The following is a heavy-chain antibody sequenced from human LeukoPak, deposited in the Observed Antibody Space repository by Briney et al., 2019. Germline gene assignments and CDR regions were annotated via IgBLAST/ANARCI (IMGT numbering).Heavy chain of an antibody. Sequence: PGGSLRLSCAASGLTFGDAWMTWVRQAPGKGLGWVARIISQTSGGTTDYAAPVRGRFTISRDDSKSTLYLQMNSLKTEDTAQYYCATYRYSHCSTGYSYFEFWGQGTLVTVSS. J-gene: IGHJ4*02. CDR2: IISQTSGGTT. CDR3: ATYRYSHCSTGYSYFEF. CDR1: GLTFGDAW. V-gene: IGHV3-15*01. D-gene: IGHD3-22*01.